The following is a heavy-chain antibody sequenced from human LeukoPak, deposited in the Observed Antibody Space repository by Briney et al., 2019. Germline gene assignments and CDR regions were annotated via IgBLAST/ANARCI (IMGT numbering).Heavy chain of an antibody. D-gene: IGHD2/OR15-2a*01. CDR2: MNPNSGNT. V-gene: IGHV1-8*03. J-gene: IGHJ3*02. CDR1: GYTFTSYD. CDR3: ARRMRGDAFDI. Sequence: GASVKVSCKASGYTFTSYDINWVRLATGQGLEWMGWMNPNSGNTGYAQKFQGRVTITRNTSISTAYMELSSLRSEDTAVYYCARRMRGDAFDIWGQGTMVTVSS.